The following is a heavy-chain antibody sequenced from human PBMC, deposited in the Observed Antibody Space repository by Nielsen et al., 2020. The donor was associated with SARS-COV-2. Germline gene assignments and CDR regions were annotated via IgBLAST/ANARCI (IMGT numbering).Heavy chain of an antibody. Sequence: ASVKVSCKASGYTFTSYFMHWVRQAPGQGLEWMGIINPSGGSTSYAQKFQGRVTKTRDTSTSTVYMELSSLRSEDTAVYYCARQYYYDSSGYYYDLDYWGQGTLVTVSS. J-gene: IGHJ4*02. V-gene: IGHV1-46*01. D-gene: IGHD3-22*01. CDR3: ARQYYYDSSGYYYDLDY. CDR1: GYTFTSYF. CDR2: INPSGGST.